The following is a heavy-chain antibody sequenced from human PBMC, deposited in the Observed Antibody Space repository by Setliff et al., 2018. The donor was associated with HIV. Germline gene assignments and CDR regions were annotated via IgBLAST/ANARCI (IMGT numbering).Heavy chain of an antibody. Sequence: PGGSLRLSCAASGFTFSSYAMHWVRQAPGKGLEWVADISYDRSNKYYADSVKGRFTISRDNSKNTLYLQMNSLRAADTAVYYCARDRGRPDAFDIWGQGTMVTVSS. D-gene: IGHD1-26*01. V-gene: IGHV3-30*07. CDR1: GFTFSSYA. J-gene: IGHJ3*02. CDR2: ISYDRSNK. CDR3: ARDRGRPDAFDI.